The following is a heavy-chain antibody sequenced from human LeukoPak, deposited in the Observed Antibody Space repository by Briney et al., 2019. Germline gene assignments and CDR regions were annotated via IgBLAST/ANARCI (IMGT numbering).Heavy chain of an antibody. V-gene: IGHV3-23*01. CDR3: AYCSAGSCSGSPVDY. CDR2: ISGSGGST. CDR1: GFTLIHFS. J-gene: IGHJ4*02. Sequence: GSLRPSLKTSGFTLIHFSGDWVPQAPGGGLELVSFISGSGGSTYYADSVKDRFTISRDNSKNTLYLQMNSLRAEDTAVYYCAYCSAGSCSGSPVDYWGQGTQVTVSS. D-gene: IGHD2-15*01.